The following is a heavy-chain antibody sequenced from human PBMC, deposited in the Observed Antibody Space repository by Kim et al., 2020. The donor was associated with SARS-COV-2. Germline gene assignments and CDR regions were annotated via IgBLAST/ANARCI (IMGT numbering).Heavy chain of an antibody. Sequence: ADSVKGRFTISRDNSKNTLYLQMNSLRAEDTAVYYCAKRIRGGSYDSFDYWGQGTLVTVSS. V-gene: IGHV3-23*01. CDR3: AKRIRGGSYDSFDY. D-gene: IGHD1-26*01. J-gene: IGHJ4*02.